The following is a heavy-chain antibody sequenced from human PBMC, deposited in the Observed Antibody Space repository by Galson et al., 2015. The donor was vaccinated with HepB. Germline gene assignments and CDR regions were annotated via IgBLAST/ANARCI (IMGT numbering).Heavy chain of an antibody. CDR2: IDWEDDK. D-gene: IGHD3-22*01. V-gene: IGHV2-70*01. CDR3: ARLDYDSSGYYVDY. CDR1: GFSLSTGGMC. Sequence: PALVKPTQTLTLTCTFSGFSLSTGGMCVSWIRQPPGKALERLALIDWEDDKYYSTFLKTRLTISKDTSKNQVVLTMTNMDPADTATYYCARLDYDSSGYYVDYWGQGTLVTVSS. J-gene: IGHJ4*02.